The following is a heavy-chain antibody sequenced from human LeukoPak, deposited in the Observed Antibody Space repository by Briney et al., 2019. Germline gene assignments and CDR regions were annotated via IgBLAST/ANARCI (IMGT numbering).Heavy chain of an antibody. Sequence: GGSLRLSCAASGFTFSNAWMSWVRQAPGKGLEWVGRIKSKTDGGTTDYAAPVKGRFTISRDDSKNTLYLQMNSLKTEDTAVYYCTTGIYWFGELYDYWGQGTLVTVSS. J-gene: IGHJ4*02. V-gene: IGHV3-15*01. CDR2: IKSKTDGGTT. CDR3: TTGIYWFGELYDY. CDR1: GFTFSNAW. D-gene: IGHD3-10*01.